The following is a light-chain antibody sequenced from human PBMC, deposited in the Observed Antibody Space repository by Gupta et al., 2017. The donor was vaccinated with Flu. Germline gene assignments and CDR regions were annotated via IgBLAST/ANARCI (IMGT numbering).Light chain of an antibody. CDR2: EDN. J-gene: IGLJ2*01. CDR3: QSYDSRNQVI. V-gene: IGLV6-57*01. CDR1: SGSIARNS. Sequence: NFMLTQPLTVSASPGKTVTISCTRNSGSIARNSVQWYQQRPGSSPISVIYEDNQRPSGVPDLFSCSIDSPSNSASLSISGLKTEDEAVYYCQSYDSRNQVIFGGGTKLTVL.